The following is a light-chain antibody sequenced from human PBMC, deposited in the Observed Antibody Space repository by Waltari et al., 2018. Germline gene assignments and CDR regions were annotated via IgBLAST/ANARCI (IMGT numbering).Light chain of an antibody. CDR2: DVS. CDR3: ISYTSSRHYV. CDR1: SSDVGGYKY. V-gene: IGLV2-14*03. J-gene: IGLJ1*01. Sequence: QSALTQPASVSGSPGQSITISCTGSSSDVGGYKYVSWYQHHPGKAPKLIIFDVSGRPFGVSPRFSGSKSGNTASLTISGLQPDDEADYHCISYTSSRHYVFGSGTKVIVL.